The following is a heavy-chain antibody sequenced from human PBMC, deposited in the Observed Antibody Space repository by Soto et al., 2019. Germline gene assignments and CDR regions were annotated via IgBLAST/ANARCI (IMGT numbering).Heavy chain of an antibody. Sequence: ASVKVSCKVSGGTFNFYAINWVRQAPGQGLEWMGGIIPMFDTSNYAQRFQGRVTITADDSTNTAYLELSSLTSEDTATYYCARQASYSSSLPLDYWGQGTPVTVSS. CDR3: ARQASYSSSLPLDY. CDR2: IIPMFDTS. D-gene: IGHD6-13*01. J-gene: IGHJ4*02. CDR1: GGTFNFYA. V-gene: IGHV1-69*13.